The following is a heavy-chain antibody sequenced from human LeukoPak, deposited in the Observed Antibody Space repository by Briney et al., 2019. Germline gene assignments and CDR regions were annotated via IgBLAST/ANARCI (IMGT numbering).Heavy chain of an antibody. CDR3: ARDPAPTPQEELRGPGWYYFDY. V-gene: IGHV1-46*01. CDR2: INPSGGST. CDR1: GYTFTSYY. J-gene: IGHJ4*02. Sequence: GASVKVSCKASGYTFTSYYMHWVRQAPGQGLEWMGIINPSGGSTSYAQKFQGRVTMTRDTSTSTVYMELSSLRSEDTAVYYCARDPAPTPQEELRGPGWYYFDYWGQGTLVTVSS. D-gene: IGHD3-3*01.